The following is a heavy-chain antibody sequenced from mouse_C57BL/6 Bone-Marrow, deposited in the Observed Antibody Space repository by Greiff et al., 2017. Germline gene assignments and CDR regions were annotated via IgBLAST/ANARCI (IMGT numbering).Heavy chain of an antibody. CDR1: GFTFSSYG. CDR2: ISSGGSYT. V-gene: IGHV5-6*01. Sequence: VESGGDLVKPGGSLKLSCAASGFTFSSYGMSWVRQTPDKRLEWVATISSGGSYTYYPDSVKGRFTISRDNAKNTLYLQMSSLKSEDTAMYYCARQKPFAMDYWGQGTSVTVSS. J-gene: IGHJ4*01. CDR3: ARQKPFAMDY.